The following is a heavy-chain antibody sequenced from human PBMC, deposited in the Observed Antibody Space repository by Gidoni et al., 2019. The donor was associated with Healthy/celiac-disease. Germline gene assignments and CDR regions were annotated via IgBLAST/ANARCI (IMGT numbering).Heavy chain of an antibody. CDR2: TYYRSKLYN. CDR1: GDRVPSNSAA. J-gene: IGHJ4*02. D-gene: IGHD3-22*01. V-gene: IGHV6-1*01. Sequence: QVQLQQSRPGLGKPLQTLSLTWSISGDRVPSNSAARNWIRPSPSRGLEWLGRTYYRSKLYNDYAVSVKSRITINPDTSKNQFSLQLNSVTPEDTAVYYCARDVDYYDSSGYYSPYFDYWGQGTLVTVSS. CDR3: ARDVDYYDSSGYYSPYFDY.